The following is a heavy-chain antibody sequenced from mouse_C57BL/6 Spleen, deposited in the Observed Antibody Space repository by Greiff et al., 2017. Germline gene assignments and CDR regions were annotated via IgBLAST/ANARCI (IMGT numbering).Heavy chain of an antibody. J-gene: IGHJ4*01. D-gene: IGHD1-1*01. V-gene: IGHV1-85*01. CDR2: IYPRDGST. Sequence: VQLQQSGPELVKPGASVKLSCKASGYTFTSYDINWVKQRPGQGLEWIGWIYPRDGSTKYNEKFKGKATLTVDTSSSTAYMELHSLTSEDSAVYFCARSGYYGSEAMDYWGQGTSVTVSS. CDR1: GYTFTSYD. CDR3: ARSGYYGSEAMDY.